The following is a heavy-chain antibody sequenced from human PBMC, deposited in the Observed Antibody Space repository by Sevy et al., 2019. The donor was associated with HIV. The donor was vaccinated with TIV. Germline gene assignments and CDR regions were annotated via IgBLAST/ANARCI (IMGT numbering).Heavy chain of an antibody. CDR2: MNPNSCNT. CDR1: GYTFTTYE. J-gene: IGHJ6*02. CDR3: ARVYASSGGAHGMDI. D-gene: IGHD2-2*01. V-gene: IGHV1-8*01. Sequence: ASVKVSCKASGYTFTTYEINWVRQASGQGLEWMGWMNPNSCNTGYARKFQGRVTMTRNTSISTASMELSSLRSEDTAIYYCARVYASSGGAHGMDIWGQGTTVTVSS.